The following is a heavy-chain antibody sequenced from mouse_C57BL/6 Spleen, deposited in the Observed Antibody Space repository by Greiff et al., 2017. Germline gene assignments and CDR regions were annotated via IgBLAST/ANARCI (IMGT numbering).Heavy chain of an antibody. D-gene: IGHD2-4*01. CDR3: ARPDYDGGAWFAY. CDR1: GFTFSSYG. CDR2: ISSGGSYT. V-gene: IGHV5-6*01. Sequence: EVKLVESGGDLVKPGGSLKLSCAASGFTFSSYGMSWVRQTPDKRLEWVATISSGGSYTYYPDSVKGRFTISRDNAKNTLYLQMSSLKSEDTAMYYCARPDYDGGAWFAYWGQGTLVTVSA. J-gene: IGHJ3*01.